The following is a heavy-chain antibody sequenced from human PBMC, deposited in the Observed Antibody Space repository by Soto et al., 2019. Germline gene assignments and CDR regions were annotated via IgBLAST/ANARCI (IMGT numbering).Heavy chain of an antibody. CDR1: GFTVSSNY. CDR3: ASETHWYFDY. V-gene: IGHV3-66*01. CDR2: IYSGGSA. Sequence: PGGSLRLSCAASGFTVSSNYMSWVRQAPGKGLEWVSVIYSGGSAYYADSVKGRFTISRDNSKNTLYLQMNSLRAEDTAVYYCASETHWYFDYWGQGTLVTVSS. J-gene: IGHJ4*02.